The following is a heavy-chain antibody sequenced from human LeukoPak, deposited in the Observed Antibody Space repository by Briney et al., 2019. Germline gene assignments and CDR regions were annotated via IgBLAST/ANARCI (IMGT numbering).Heavy chain of an antibody. CDR2: ISGDGSVT. V-gene: IGHV3-74*01. Sequence: PGGSLRLSCTASGFTLRNYWMHWVRQVPGKRLVWVSRISGDGSVTNYADSVQGRFTISRDNSKNTLYLQMNSLRAEDTAVYYCAKSVPGDDFDYWGQGTLVTVSS. CDR3: AKSVPGDDFDY. D-gene: IGHD1-14*01. J-gene: IGHJ4*02. CDR1: GFTLRNYW.